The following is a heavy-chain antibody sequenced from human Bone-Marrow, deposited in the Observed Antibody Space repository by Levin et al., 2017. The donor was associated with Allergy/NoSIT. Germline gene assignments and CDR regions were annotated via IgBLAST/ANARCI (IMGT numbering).Heavy chain of an antibody. V-gene: IGHV3-30*04. D-gene: IGHD1-26*01. CDR1: GFTFSSYA. J-gene: IGHJ4*02. CDR3: ARDSVGATGY. CDR2: ISYDGSNK. Sequence: GGSLRLSCAASGFTFSSYAMHWVRQAPGKGLEWVAVISYDGSNKYYADSVKGRFTISRDNSKNTLYLQMNSLRAEDTAVYYCARDSVGATGYWGQGTLVTVSS.